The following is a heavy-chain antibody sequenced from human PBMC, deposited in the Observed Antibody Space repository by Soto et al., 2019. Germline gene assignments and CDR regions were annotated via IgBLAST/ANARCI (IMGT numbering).Heavy chain of an antibody. D-gene: IGHD6-19*01. V-gene: IGHV3-21*01. CDR2: ISSSSSYI. Sequence: GGSLRLSCAASGFTFSSYSMNWVRQAPGKGLEWVSSISSSSSYIYYADSVKGRFTISRDNAKNSLYLQMNSLRAEDTAVYYCARDLVRVLIAVANRMGYGMDVWGQGTTVTVSS. CDR1: GFTFSSYS. J-gene: IGHJ6*02. CDR3: ARDLVRVLIAVANRMGYGMDV.